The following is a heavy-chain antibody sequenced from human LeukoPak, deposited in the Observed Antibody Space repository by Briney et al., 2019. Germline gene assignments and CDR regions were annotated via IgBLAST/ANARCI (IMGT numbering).Heavy chain of an antibody. Sequence: GGSLRLSCAVSGFTFSDSWMHRVRQAPGKGPEWLSRTSKDGSDTVYADSAKGRLTASRDNAKNTVYLELTNLRPDDTALYYCARGGYSGSYYRFSWGRGTLVTVAS. D-gene: IGHD6-25*01. CDR2: TSKDGSDT. CDR1: GFTFSDSW. J-gene: IGHJ4*02. V-gene: IGHV3-74*01. CDR3: ARGGYSGSYYRFS.